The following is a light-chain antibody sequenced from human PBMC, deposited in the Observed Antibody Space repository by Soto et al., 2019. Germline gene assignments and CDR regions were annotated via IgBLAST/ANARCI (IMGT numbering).Light chain of an antibody. Sequence: EIVMTQSPATLSVSPGERATLSCRASQSVSSNLAWYQQKPGQAPRLLIYGASTRATGIPARFSGSGSGTEFTLTISSLQSADFAVYYCQQYNNWPPGLYTFGQGTKLEIK. CDR2: GAS. CDR1: QSVSSN. CDR3: QQYNNWPPGLYT. J-gene: IGKJ2*01. V-gene: IGKV3-15*01.